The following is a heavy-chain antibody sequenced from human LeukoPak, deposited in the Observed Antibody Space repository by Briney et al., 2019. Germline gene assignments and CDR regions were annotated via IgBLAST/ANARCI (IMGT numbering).Heavy chain of an antibody. CDR2: IIPIFGTA. CDR1: GYTFTGYY. CDR3: AREGGYDILTGYPYNWFDP. Sequence: ASVKVSCKASGYTFTGYYMHWVRQAPGQGLEWMGGIIPIFGTANYAQKFQGRVTITADKSTSTAYMELSSLRSEDTAVYYCAREGGYDILTGYPYNWFDPWGQGTLVTVSS. D-gene: IGHD3-9*01. V-gene: IGHV1-69*06. J-gene: IGHJ5*02.